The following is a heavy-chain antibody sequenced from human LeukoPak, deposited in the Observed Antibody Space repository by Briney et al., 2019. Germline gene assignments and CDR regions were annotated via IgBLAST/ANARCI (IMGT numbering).Heavy chain of an antibody. J-gene: IGHJ4*02. Sequence: ASVKVSCKASGYTFTSYGISWVRQAPGQGLEWMGGIIPIFGTANYAQKFQGRVTITADESTSTAYMELSSLRSEDTAVYYCARGTIHTSSFDYWGQGTLVTVSS. CDR3: ARGTIHTSSFDY. V-gene: IGHV1-69*13. D-gene: IGHD1-14*01. CDR2: IIPIFGTA. CDR1: GYTFTSYG.